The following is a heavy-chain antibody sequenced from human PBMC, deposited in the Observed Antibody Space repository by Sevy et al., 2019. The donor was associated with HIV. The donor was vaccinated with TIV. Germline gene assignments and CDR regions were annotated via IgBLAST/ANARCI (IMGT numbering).Heavy chain of an antibody. CDR2: IWYDGSNK. Sequence: GGSLRLSCAASGFTFSSYGMHWVRQAPGKGLEWVAVIWYDGSNKYYADSVKGRFTISRDNSKNTLYLQMNSLRAEDTAVYYCARGRVGATPFCFDYWGQGTLVTVSS. V-gene: IGHV3-33*01. D-gene: IGHD1-26*01. CDR1: GFTFSSYG. CDR3: ARGRVGATPFCFDY. J-gene: IGHJ4*02.